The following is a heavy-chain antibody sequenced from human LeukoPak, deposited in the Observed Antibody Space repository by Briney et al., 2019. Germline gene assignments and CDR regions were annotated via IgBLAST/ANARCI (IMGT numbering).Heavy chain of an antibody. Sequence: SETLSLTCTVSGGSISSSSYYWGWIRQPPGKGLEWIGSIYHTGSTYYNPALKSRVTISIDTSKNQFSLKLSSVTAADTAVYYCARDHDGDYGDSWGQGTLVTVSS. CDR3: ARDHDGDYGDS. CDR2: IYHTGST. D-gene: IGHD4-17*01. CDR1: GGSISSSSYY. V-gene: IGHV4-39*07. J-gene: IGHJ4*02.